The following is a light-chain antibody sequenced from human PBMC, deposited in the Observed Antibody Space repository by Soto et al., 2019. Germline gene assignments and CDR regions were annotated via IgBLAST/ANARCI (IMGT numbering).Light chain of an antibody. V-gene: IGKV3-20*01. CDR2: GAS. CDR1: QNISSSF. CDR3: QQYGSSPRT. J-gene: IGKJ1*01. Sequence: EIVLTQSPGTLSLSPGEGAALSCRASQNISSSFLAWYQQKPGQAPRLLIYGASSRATGIPDRFSGSGSGTDFTLTISRLEPEDFAVYYCQQYGSSPRTFGQGTTVEIK.